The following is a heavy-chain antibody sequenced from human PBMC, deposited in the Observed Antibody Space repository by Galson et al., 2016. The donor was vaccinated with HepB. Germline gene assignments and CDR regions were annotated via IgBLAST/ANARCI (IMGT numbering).Heavy chain of an antibody. Sequence: SLRLSCAASGFTFGSYALTWVRQAPGTGLELVSGIGGGGGSINYADSVKGRFTISRDNPKNTLYLQMNSLRAEDTAVYYCAKGPTGYYYYGMDVWGQGTTVTVSS. CDR2: IGGGGGSI. V-gene: IGHV3-23*01. J-gene: IGHJ6*02. CDR1: GFTFGSYA. D-gene: IGHD1-14*01. CDR3: AKGPTGYYYYGMDV.